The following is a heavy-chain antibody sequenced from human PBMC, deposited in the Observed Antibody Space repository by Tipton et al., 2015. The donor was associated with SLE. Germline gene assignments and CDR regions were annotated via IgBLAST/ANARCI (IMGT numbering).Heavy chain of an antibody. CDR3: ARDESGFKDFFDY. V-gene: IGHV1-18*01. CDR1: GYTLTNYG. J-gene: IGHJ4*02. Sequence: QVQLVQSGAEVKKPGASVKVSCKASGYTLTNYGFNWVRRAPGQGLEWMGWIGADNGNTNYALKFQGRVTMTRDKTTSTAYMELRSLRSDDTAIYYCARDESGFKDFFDYWGQGTLVTVSS. CDR2: IGADNGNT. D-gene: IGHD5-12*01.